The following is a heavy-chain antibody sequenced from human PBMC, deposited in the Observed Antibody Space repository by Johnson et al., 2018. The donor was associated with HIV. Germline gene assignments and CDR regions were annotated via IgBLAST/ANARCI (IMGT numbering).Heavy chain of an antibody. V-gene: IGHV3-30*02. D-gene: IGHD6-6*01. CDR2: IRYDGSNK. J-gene: IGHJ3*02. Sequence: HVQLVESGGGVVQPGRSLRLSCAASRFTFSSYGMHWVRQAPGKGLEWVAFIRYDGSNKYYADSVKGRFTISRDNSKNTLYLQMNSLRAEDTAVYYCAAAEYDAFDIWGQGTMVTVSS. CDR1: RFTFSSYG. CDR3: AAAEYDAFDI.